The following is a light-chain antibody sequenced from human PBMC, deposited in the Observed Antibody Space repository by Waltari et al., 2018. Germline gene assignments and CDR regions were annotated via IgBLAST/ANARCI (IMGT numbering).Light chain of an antibody. CDR3: AAWDDSLNGPNVV. CDR2: RNN. V-gene: IGLV1-44*01. J-gene: IGLJ2*01. Sequence: QSVLTQPPSASGTPGQRVTISCSGSSSNIGSNTVNWYQQHPGTAPKLLIYRNNQRPSGVPDRFSGSKSGTSASLAISGLQSEDEADYYCAAWDDSLNGPNVVFGGGTKLTVL. CDR1: SSNIGSNT.